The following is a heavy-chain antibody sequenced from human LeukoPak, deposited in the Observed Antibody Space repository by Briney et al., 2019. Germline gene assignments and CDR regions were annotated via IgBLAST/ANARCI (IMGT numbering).Heavy chain of an antibody. CDR3: ARDPYSGSYGDYYYYYMDV. D-gene: IGHD1-26*01. V-gene: IGHV3-21*01. CDR2: ISSSSTYI. Sequence: PGGSLRLSCAASGFTFSNYNMNWVRQAPGKAMEWVSSISSSSTYIYYADSVKGRFTISRDNAKSSLYLQMNSLRAEDTAVYYCARDPYSGSYGDYYYYYMDVWGKGTTVTISS. CDR1: GFTFSNYN. J-gene: IGHJ6*03.